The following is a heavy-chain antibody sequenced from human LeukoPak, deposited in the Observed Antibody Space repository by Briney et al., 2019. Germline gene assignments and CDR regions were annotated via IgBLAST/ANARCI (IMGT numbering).Heavy chain of an antibody. CDR2: IYYSGST. J-gene: IGHJ3*02. CDR1: GGSISSSSYY. Sequence: PSETLSLTCTVSGGSISSSSYYWGWIRQPPGKGLEWIGSIYYSGSTYYNPSLKSRVTISVDTSKNQFSLKLSSVTAADTAVYYCARQMIVVVEDAFDIWGQGTMVTVSS. D-gene: IGHD3-22*01. V-gene: IGHV4-39*01. CDR3: ARQMIVVVEDAFDI.